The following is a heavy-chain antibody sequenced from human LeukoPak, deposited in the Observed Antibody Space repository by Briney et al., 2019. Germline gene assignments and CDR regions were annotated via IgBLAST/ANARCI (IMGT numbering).Heavy chain of an antibody. D-gene: IGHD3-10*01. Sequence: SETLSLTCTVSGGSISSYYWNWIRQPPGKGLEWIGSISYSGSTKYNPSLESRVTISVDTSKNQISLKLSSVTAADTAVYYCAKEEWGFGEFPLFMDVWGKGTTVTISS. V-gene: IGHV4-59*01. CDR2: ISYSGST. J-gene: IGHJ6*03. CDR3: AKEEWGFGEFPLFMDV. CDR1: GGSISSYY.